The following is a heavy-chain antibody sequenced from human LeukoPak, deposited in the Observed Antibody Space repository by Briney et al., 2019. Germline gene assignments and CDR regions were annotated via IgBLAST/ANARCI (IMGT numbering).Heavy chain of an antibody. Sequence: PGGSLRLSCAASGFTFSSYEMNWVRQAPGKGLEWVSYISSSGSTIYYADSVKGRFTISRDNAKNSLYLQMNSLRAEDTAVYYCARDLTMVPAAISWFDPWGQGTLVTVSS. CDR2: ISSSGSTI. D-gene: IGHD2-2*02. CDR3: ARDLTMVPAAISWFDP. J-gene: IGHJ5*02. CDR1: GFTFSSYE. V-gene: IGHV3-48*03.